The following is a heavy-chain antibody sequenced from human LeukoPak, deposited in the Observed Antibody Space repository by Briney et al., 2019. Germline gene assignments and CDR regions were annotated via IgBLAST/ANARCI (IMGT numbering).Heavy chain of an antibody. CDR2: IYYSGST. V-gene: IGHV4-59*11. Sequence: SETLTLTCTVPGGSISSHFWSWIRQPPGRGLEWIGYIYYSGSTNYNPSLKSRVTISVDTSKNQFSLKLNSVTAADTAVYYCARGYTYGYVPYFDYWGQGTLVTVSS. D-gene: IGHD5-18*01. CDR1: GGSISSHF. J-gene: IGHJ4*02. CDR3: ARGYTYGYVPYFDY.